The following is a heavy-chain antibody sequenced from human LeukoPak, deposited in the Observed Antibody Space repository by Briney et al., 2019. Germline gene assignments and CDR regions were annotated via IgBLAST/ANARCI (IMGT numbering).Heavy chain of an antibody. Sequence: ASVKVSCKASGYTFTSYYMHWVRQAPGQGLEWMGWINPNSGGTNYAQKFQGRVTMTRDTSISTAYMELSRLRSDDTAVYYCAPATANSGGPDYWGQGTLVTVSS. CDR1: GYTFTSYY. CDR3: APATANSGGPDY. D-gene: IGHD5-24*01. V-gene: IGHV1-2*02. CDR2: INPNSGGT. J-gene: IGHJ4*02.